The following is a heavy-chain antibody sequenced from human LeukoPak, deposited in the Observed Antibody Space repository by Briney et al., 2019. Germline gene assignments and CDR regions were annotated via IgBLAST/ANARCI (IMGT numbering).Heavy chain of an antibody. V-gene: IGHV3-7*03. CDR1: GFTFGSYW. CDR2: INEDGREK. D-gene: IGHD3-16*02. J-gene: IGHJ3*02. CDR3: AKAAGYDYVWGSYRYGDAFDI. Sequence: GGSLRLSCAGSGFTFGSYWMAWVRQAPGKGLEWVAKINEDGREKHYVDSVKGRFTISRDNSKNTLYLQMNSLRAEDTAVYYCAKAAGYDYVWGSYRYGDAFDIWGQGTMITVSS.